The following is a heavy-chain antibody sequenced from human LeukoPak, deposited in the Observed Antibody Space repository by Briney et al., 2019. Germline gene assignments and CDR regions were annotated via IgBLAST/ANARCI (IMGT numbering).Heavy chain of an antibody. Sequence: PGGSLRLSCAASGFTFSSYGMSWVRQAPGKGLEWVSAISGSGGSTYYADSVKGRFTISRDNSKNTLYLQMNSLRAEDTAVYYCAKGSGWLRSVAHAFDIWGQGTMVTVSS. V-gene: IGHV3-23*01. D-gene: IGHD3-16*01. J-gene: IGHJ3*02. CDR2: ISGSGGST. CDR1: GFTFSSYG. CDR3: AKGSGWLRSVAHAFDI.